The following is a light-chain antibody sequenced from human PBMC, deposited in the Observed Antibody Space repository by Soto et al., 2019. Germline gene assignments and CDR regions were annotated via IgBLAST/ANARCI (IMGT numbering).Light chain of an antibody. Sequence: QAVVTQPPSVSGAPGQRVTISCTGSSSNIGAGYDVHWYQQLPGAAPKLLIYGNNNRPSGVPDRFSASKSGTSVSLAITGLQTEDEAEYFCQSYDSGLSGSGVFGGGTKLTVL. V-gene: IGLV1-40*01. CDR3: QSYDSGLSGSGV. CDR2: GNN. J-gene: IGLJ3*02. CDR1: SSNIGAGYD.